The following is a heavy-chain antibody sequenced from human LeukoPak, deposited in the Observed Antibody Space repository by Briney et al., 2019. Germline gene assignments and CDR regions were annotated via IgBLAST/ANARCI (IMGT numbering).Heavy chain of an antibody. D-gene: IGHD1-26*01. CDR3: AKHSGSYFVYYFDY. V-gene: IGHV3-23*01. CDR2: ISGSGYNT. CDR1: GFTFSSYG. J-gene: IGHJ4*02. Sequence: GGSLRLSCGVSGFTFSSYGMSWVRQAPGKGLEWVSVISGSGYNTDYADSVKSRFTISRDNYRLYLQMNSLRPEDTAVYYCAKHSGSYFVYYFDYWGQGPWSPSPQ.